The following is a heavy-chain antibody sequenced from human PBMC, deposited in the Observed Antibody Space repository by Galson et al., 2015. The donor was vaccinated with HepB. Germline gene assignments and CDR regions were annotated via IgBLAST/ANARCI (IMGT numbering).Heavy chain of an antibody. Sequence: SLRLSCAASGFAFSNYWMHWVRQAPGKGLVWVSRVNGDGSIRSYADSVEGRFTVSRDNAKNTLYLQMNSLRAEDTALYYCVRDLTLVRRAPSSWGQGTLVIVSS. CDR1: GFAFSNYW. CDR3: VRDLTLVRRAPSS. CDR2: VNGDGSIR. D-gene: IGHD3-10*01. V-gene: IGHV3-74*01. J-gene: IGHJ5*02.